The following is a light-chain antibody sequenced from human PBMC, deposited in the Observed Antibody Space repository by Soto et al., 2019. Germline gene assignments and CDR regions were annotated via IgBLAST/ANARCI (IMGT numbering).Light chain of an antibody. CDR3: SSYAGSNIVV. CDR1: SSDVGGYNY. V-gene: IGLV2-8*01. Sequence: QSALTQPPSASGSPGQSVTISCTGTSSDVGGYNYVSWYQQHPGKVPKLMIYEVTKRPSGVPDRFSGSKSGNTASLTVSGLQAEDEADYYCSSYAGSNIVVFGXGTKLTVL. J-gene: IGLJ2*01. CDR2: EVT.